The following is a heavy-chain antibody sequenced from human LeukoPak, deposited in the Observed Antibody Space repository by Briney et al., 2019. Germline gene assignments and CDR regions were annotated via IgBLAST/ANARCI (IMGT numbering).Heavy chain of an antibody. CDR3: ASSGGNSVHYSDY. CDR1: GYTFTGYH. J-gene: IGHJ4*02. V-gene: IGHV1-2*02. D-gene: IGHD4-23*01. CDR2: INPNTGDT. Sequence: GASVKVSCKASGYTFTGYHMHWVRQAPGQGLEWMGRINPNTGDTNFAQNFQGRVNMTRDTSITTAYMELSRLRSDDTAVYYCASSGGNSVHYSDYWGQGTLVTVSS.